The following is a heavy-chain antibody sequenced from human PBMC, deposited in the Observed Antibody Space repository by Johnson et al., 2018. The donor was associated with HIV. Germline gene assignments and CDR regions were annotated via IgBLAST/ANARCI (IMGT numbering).Heavy chain of an antibody. CDR3: ARDWGLYSSGWYVDAFDI. V-gene: IGHV3-20*04. CDR2: IYWNGGTT. CDR1: GFTFDDYG. Sequence: VQLVESGGGVVRPGGSMRLSCAASGFTFDDYGMSWVRQAPGKGLEWVSGIYWNGGTTGYADSVKGRFTISRDNAKNSLYLQMNSLRAEDTAVYYCARDWGLYSSGWYVDAFDIWGQGTMVTVSS. J-gene: IGHJ3*02. D-gene: IGHD6-19*01.